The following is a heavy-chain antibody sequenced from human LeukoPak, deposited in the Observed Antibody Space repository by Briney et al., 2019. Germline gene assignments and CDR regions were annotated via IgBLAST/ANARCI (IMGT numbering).Heavy chain of an antibody. CDR1: GFSVNTNY. V-gene: IGHV3-21*01. CDR2: ISSSSSYI. Sequence: GGSLRLSCAASGFSVNTNYMSWVRQAPGKGLEWVSSISSSSSYIYYADSVKGRFTISRDNAKNSLYLQMNSLRAEDTAVYYCAREGGKDCSSTSCYGVSWGQGTLVTVSS. D-gene: IGHD2-2*01. CDR3: AREGGKDCSSTSCYGVS. J-gene: IGHJ4*02.